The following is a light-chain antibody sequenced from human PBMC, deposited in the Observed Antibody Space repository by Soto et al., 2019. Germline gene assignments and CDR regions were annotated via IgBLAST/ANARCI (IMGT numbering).Light chain of an antibody. CDR2: DVN. CDR3: TSWTTSTTMI. CDR1: SSDIGAYNF. V-gene: IGLV2-14*03. Sequence: QSALTQPDSVSGSPGKSITISCTGTSSDIGAYNFVSWYQQHPGKAPKLMLYDVNIRPSGVSNRFSGSKSGNTASLTISGLQAEDEADYYCTSWTTSTTMIFGGGTKLTVL. J-gene: IGLJ2*01.